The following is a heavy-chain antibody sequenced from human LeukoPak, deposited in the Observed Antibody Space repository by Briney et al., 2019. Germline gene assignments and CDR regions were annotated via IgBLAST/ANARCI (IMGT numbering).Heavy chain of an antibody. CDR2: IKQDGSEK. CDR3: ARDLNYFDY. CDR1: GFTFSSFW. V-gene: IGHV3-7*01. Sequence: GGCLRLSCAASGFTFSSFWMTWVRQAPGKGLEWVANIKQDGSEKYYVDSVRGRFTISRDNATNSLYLQMNSLRAEDTAVYYCARDLNYFDYWGQGALVTVSS. J-gene: IGHJ4*02.